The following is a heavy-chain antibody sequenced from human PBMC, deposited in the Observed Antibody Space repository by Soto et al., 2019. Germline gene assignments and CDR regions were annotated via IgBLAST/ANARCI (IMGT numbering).Heavy chain of an antibody. Sequence: GGSLRLPCAVSGFTFSSYAMSCVRQAPGKGLEWVSAISGSGGSTYYADSVKGRFTISRDNSKNTLYLQMNSLRAEDTAVYYCAKAVSSSWYSGAFDIWGQGTMVTVSS. CDR3: AKAVSSSWYSGAFDI. CDR2: ISGSGGST. V-gene: IGHV3-23*01. CDR1: GFTFSSYA. J-gene: IGHJ3*02. D-gene: IGHD6-13*01.